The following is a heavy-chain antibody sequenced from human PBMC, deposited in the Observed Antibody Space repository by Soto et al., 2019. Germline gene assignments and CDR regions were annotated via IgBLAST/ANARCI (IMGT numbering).Heavy chain of an antibody. V-gene: IGHV4-61*01. CDR1: GGSVSSGRYY. CDR2: IYYSGST. CDR3: AGDSSGSGYYFDE. D-gene: IGHD5-18*01. J-gene: IGHJ4*02. Sequence: SETLSLTCTVSGGSVSSGRYYWSWIRQPPGKGLEWIGYIYYSGSTNYNPSLKSRVTISVDTSKNQFYLKLSSVTAADTAVYYCAGDSSGSGYYFDEWGKGTLFAVPS.